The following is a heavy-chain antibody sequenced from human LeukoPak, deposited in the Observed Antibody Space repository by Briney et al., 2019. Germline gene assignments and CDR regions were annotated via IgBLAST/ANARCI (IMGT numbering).Heavy chain of an antibody. CDR3: ARPYEQQLAPFDY. J-gene: IGHJ4*02. V-gene: IGHV4-39*01. CDR2: IYYSGST. Sequence: SETLSLTCTVSGGSISSSSYYWGWIRQPPGKGLEWIGSIYYSGSTYYNPSLKSRVTISVDTSKNQSSLKLSSVTAADTAVYYCARPYEQQLAPFDYWGQGTLVTVSS. D-gene: IGHD6-13*01. CDR1: GGSISSSSYY.